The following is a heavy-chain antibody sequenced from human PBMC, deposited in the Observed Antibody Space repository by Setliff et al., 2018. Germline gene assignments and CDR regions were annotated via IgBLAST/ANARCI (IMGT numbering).Heavy chain of an antibody. CDR3: AKVGIFGGGYFDF. D-gene: IGHD3-3*01. J-gene: IGHJ4*02. V-gene: IGHV3-48*01. CDR2: ISSSSSII. Sequence: PGGSLRLSCAASGFSFDGYSMNWVRQAPGKGLEWISYISSSSSIIYYADSVKGRFTISRDNAKNSLYLQMNSLRGEDTAVYYCAKVGIFGGGYFDFWGQGTLVTVSS. CDR1: GFSFDGYS.